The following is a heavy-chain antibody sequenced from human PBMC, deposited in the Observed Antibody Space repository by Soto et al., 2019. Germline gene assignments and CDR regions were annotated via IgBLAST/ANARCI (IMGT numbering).Heavy chain of an antibody. J-gene: IGHJ4*02. CDR1: GFTFSSYE. D-gene: IGHD6-13*01. Sequence: GGSLRLSCAASGFTFSSYEMNWVRQAPGKGLEWVSYISSSGSTIYYADSVKGRFTISRDNAKNSLYLQMNSLRAEDTAVYYCARVKAAAGFDYWGQGTLVTVSS. CDR2: ISSSGSTI. V-gene: IGHV3-48*03. CDR3: ARVKAAAGFDY.